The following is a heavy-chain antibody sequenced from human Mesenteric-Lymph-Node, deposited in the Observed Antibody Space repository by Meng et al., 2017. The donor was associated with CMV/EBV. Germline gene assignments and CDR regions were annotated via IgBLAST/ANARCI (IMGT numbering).Heavy chain of an antibody. CDR3: ARDWGLTARPRDEGRFDP. Sequence: FTFSDYYLSWIRQAPGKGLEWVSYISSSGSTIYYADSVKGRFTISRDNAKNSLYLQMNSLRAEDTAVYYCARDWGLTARPRDEGRFDPWGQGTLVTVSS. CDR1: FTFSDYY. D-gene: IGHD2-21*02. V-gene: IGHV3-11*04. J-gene: IGHJ5*02. CDR2: ISSSGSTI.